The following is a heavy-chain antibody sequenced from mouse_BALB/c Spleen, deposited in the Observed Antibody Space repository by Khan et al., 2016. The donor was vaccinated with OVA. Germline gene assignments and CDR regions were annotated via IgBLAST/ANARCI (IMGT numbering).Heavy chain of an antibody. CDR2: IYPGSGNI. J-gene: IGHJ3*01. CDR1: GYTFTDYY. Sequence: QIQLVQSGAELARPGASVKLSCKASGYTFTDYYINWMKQRTGQGLEWIGEIYPGSGNIYYNEKFKGKATLTADKSSSTVYMQLSSLTSEDSAVDFCAREWAAWFPYWGQGTLVTVSA. CDR3: AREWAAWFPY. V-gene: IGHV1-77*01.